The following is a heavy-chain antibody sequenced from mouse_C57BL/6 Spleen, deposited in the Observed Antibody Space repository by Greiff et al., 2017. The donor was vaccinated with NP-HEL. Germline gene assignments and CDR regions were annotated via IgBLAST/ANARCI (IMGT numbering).Heavy chain of an antibody. V-gene: IGHV5-16*01. CDR1: GFTFSDYY. J-gene: IGHJ1*03. Sequence: EVHLVESEGGLVQPGSSMKLSCTASGFTFSDYYMAWVRQVPEKGLEWVANINYDGSSTYYLDSLKSRFIISRDNAKNILYLQMSSLKSEDTATYYCARGYYGSDWYFDVWGTGTTVTVSS. CDR3: ARGYYGSDWYFDV. D-gene: IGHD1-1*01. CDR2: INYDGSST.